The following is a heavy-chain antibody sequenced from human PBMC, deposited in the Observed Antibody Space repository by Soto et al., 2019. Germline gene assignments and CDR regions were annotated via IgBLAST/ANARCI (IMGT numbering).Heavy chain of an antibody. D-gene: IGHD2-21*01. CDR2: INHLGSI. V-gene: IGHV4-34*01. Sequence: SEALSLSCVVCGGSLCDSFWRWIRQPPGMALEWIGEINHLGSINYNPSLKSRVTMSVDTSKNQFSLTLNSVTAADTATYYCARGGISHWAYFYYMDVWDRGTTVTVSS. CDR1: GGSLCDSF. CDR3: ARGGISHWAYFYYMDV. J-gene: IGHJ6*03.